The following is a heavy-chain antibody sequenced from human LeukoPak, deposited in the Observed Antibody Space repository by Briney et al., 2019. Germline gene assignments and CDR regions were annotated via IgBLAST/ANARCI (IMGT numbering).Heavy chain of an antibody. CDR3: AKTHSWGVINTPCYFDY. V-gene: IGHV3-23*01. J-gene: IGHJ4*02. Sequence: GGSLRLSCAASGFTFSTYAMSWVRQAPGKGLEWVSAISCSGGSTYYADSAKGRFTISRDNFKNMVCLQMNSLRAEDTAEYYCAKTHSWGVINTPCYFDYWGQGTLVTVPS. D-gene: IGHD2-21*01. CDR2: ISCSGGST. CDR1: GFTFSTYA.